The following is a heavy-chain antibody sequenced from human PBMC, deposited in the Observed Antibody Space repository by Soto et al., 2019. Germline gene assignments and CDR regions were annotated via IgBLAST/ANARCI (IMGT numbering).Heavy chain of an antibody. Sequence: PSETLSLTCAVYGGSFSGYYWSWIRQPPGKGLEWIGEINHSGSTNYNPSLKSRVTISVDTSKNQFSLKLSSVTAADTAVYYCARVTYYIWGSNYPYYFDYWGQGTLVTVSS. V-gene: IGHV4-34*01. CDR1: GGSFSGYY. D-gene: IGHD3-16*01. J-gene: IGHJ4*02. CDR2: INHSGST. CDR3: ARVTYYIWGSNYPYYFDY.